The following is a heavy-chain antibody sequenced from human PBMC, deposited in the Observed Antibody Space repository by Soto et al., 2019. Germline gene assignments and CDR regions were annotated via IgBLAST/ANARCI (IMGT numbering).Heavy chain of an antibody. CDR1: GGSFSGYY. CDR2: INHSGST. V-gene: IGHV4-34*01. D-gene: IGHD3-3*01. Sequence: PSETLSLTYAGYGGSFSGYYWSWIRQPPGKGLEWIGEINHSGSTNYNPSLKSRVTISVDTSKTQFSLKLTSVTAADTSVYFCAKSGFWSRYRVADYWGQRTLVPVSS. J-gene: IGHJ4*02. CDR3: AKSGFWSRYRVADY.